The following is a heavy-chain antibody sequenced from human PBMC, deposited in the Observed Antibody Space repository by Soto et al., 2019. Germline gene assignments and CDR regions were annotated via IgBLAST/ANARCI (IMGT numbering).Heavy chain of an antibody. Sequence: SVEVSRKASGFTFNSFSVQWVRQARGQRLEWIGWIVVGSGNTNYAQKFQERVTITRDMSTSTAYMELSSLSSEDTAVYYCAAGGGNSGSYFYDYYYYYGMDVWG. D-gene: IGHD1-26*01. J-gene: IGHJ6*02. CDR3: AAGGGNSGSYFYDYYYYYGMDV. V-gene: IGHV1-58*01. CDR1: GFTFNSFS. CDR2: IVVGSGNT.